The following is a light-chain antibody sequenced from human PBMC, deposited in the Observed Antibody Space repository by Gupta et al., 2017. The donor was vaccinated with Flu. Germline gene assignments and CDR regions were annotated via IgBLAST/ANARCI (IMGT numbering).Light chain of an antibody. CDR2: AAS. Sequence: DIQMTQSPSYLSASVGDRVTITCRASQSISSYLNWYQQKPGKAPKLLIYAASSLQSGVPSRFSGSGSGTDFTLTISSLQPEEFATYYCQQSYSTLLITFGQGTRLEIK. J-gene: IGKJ5*01. CDR3: QQSYSTLLIT. V-gene: IGKV1-39*01. CDR1: QSISSY.